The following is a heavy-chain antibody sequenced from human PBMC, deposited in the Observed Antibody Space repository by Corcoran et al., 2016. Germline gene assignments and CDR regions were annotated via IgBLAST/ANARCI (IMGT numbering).Heavy chain of an antibody. Sequence: EVQLVQSGAEVKKPGESLRISCKGSGYSFTSYWISWVRQMPGKGLEWMGRIDPSDSYTNYRPSFQGHVTISADKSISTAYLQWSSLKASDTAMYYGARHGPGGSGSSLFDYWGQGSLVTVAS. D-gene: IGHD3-10*01. CDR3: ARHGPGGSGSSLFDY. J-gene: IGHJ4*02. CDR1: GYSFTSYW. CDR2: IDPSDSYT. V-gene: IGHV5-10-1*03.